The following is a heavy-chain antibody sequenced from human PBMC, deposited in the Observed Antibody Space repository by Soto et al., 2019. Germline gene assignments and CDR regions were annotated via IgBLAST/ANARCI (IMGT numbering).Heavy chain of an antibody. D-gene: IGHD3-22*01. CDR3: ARQIYDSDTGPNFQYYFDS. CDR1: GYSFAGYW. CDR2: IDPSDSQT. Sequence: GESLKISCKGSGYSFAGYWITWVRQKPGKGLEWMGRIDPSDSQTYCSPSFRGHVTISVTKSITTVFLQWSSLRASDTAMYYCARQIYDSDTGPNFQYYFDSWGQGTPVTVSS. V-gene: IGHV5-10-1*01. J-gene: IGHJ4*02.